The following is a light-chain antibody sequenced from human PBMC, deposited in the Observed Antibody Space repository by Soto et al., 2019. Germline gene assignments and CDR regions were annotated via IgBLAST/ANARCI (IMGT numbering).Light chain of an antibody. J-gene: IGLJ1*01. CDR3: FSYTSTTIDV. CDR1: SSDIGGYNY. V-gene: IGLV2-14*03. Sequence: QSALTQPASVSGSPGQSITISCTGTSSDIGGYNYVSWYQHHPGKAPRLIIFDVFNRPSGVSNRFSGSKSGNTASLTIFGLQAEDEADYYCFSYTSTTIDVFGTGTKVTVL. CDR2: DVF.